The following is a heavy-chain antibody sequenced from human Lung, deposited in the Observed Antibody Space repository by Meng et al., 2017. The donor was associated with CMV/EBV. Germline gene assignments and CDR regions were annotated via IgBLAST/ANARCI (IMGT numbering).Heavy chain of an antibody. CDR2: IIPISGTT. CDR3: AGEPDAIRTFDY. V-gene: IGHV1-69*05. D-gene: IGHD2-2*02. J-gene: IGHJ4*02. CDR1: GGTFNNYA. Sequence: SAXVSCKASGGTFNNYAINWVRQAPGQGLEWMGGIIPISGTTNYAQKFQGRVTITTDESTSTGYMELSSLKSEDTAVYYCAGEPDAIRTFDYWGQGTLVTVSS.